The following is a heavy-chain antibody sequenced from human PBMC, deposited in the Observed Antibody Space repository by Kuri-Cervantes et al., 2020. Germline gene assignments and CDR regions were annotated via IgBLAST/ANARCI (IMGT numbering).Heavy chain of an antibody. CDR2: ISWNSGSI. V-gene: IGHV3-9*01. D-gene: IGHD2-15*01. J-gene: IGHJ4*02. Sequence: GGSLRLSCAASGFTFDDYAMHWVRQAPGKGLEWVSGISWNSGSIGYADSMKGRFTISRDNAKNSLYLQMNSLRAEDTAVYYCAREGRGRGGFDYWGQGTLVTVSS. CDR3: AREGRGRGGFDY. CDR1: GFTFDDYA.